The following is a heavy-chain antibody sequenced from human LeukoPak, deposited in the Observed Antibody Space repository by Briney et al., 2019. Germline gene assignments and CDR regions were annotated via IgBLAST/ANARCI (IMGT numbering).Heavy chain of an antibody. J-gene: IGHJ4*02. CDR3: ARDSATAMVPDY. Sequence: GGSLRLSCAASGFTFSSYWMHWVRQAPGKGLVWVSRINSDGSSTSYADSVKGRFTISRDNAKNTLYLQMDSLRAEDTAVYYCARDSATAMVPDYWGQGTLVTVSS. V-gene: IGHV3-74*01. CDR1: GFTFSSYW. CDR2: INSDGSST. D-gene: IGHD5-18*01.